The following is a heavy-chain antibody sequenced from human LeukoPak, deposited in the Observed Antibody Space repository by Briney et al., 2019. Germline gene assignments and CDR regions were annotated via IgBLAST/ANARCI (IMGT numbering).Heavy chain of an antibody. Sequence: QTLSLTCAISGDTVSNKNAACNWIRQSPSRGLEWLGRTYYRSKWYNDYAVSVKGRIDINPDTSKNQFSLRLNPATPEDTAVYFCAREGVGATMANWGQGTLVTLSS. D-gene: IGHD1-26*01. CDR1: GDTVSNKNAA. CDR3: AREGVGATMAN. V-gene: IGHV6-1*01. J-gene: IGHJ4*02. CDR2: TYYRSKWYN.